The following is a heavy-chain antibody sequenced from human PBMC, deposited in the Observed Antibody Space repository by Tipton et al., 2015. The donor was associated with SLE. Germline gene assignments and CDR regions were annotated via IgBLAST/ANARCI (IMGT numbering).Heavy chain of an antibody. V-gene: IGHV4-4*07. CDR2: LYVSEITGST. J-gene: IGHJ3*02. Sequence: TLSLTCTVSGGSINSFYWNWVRQSAGKGLEWIGRLYVSEITGSTNYNPSLKGRVTMSVDTSKHQFSLKLTSVTAADTAVYYCARSLKGAFDMWGQGTMVTVSS. CDR1: GGSINSFY. CDR3: ARSLKGAFDM.